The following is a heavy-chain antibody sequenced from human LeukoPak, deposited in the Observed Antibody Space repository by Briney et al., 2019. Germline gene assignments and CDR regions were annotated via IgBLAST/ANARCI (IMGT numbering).Heavy chain of an antibody. CDR3: ARAGTVTTGGFIDY. J-gene: IGHJ4*02. D-gene: IGHD4-17*01. CDR1: GGSISSYY. V-gene: IGHV4-59*12. Sequence: PSETLSLTCTVSGGSISSYYWSWIRQPPGKGLEWIGYIYYSGSTNYNPSLKSRVTISVDTSKNQFSLKLSSVTAADTAVCYCARAGTVTTGGFIDYWGQGTLVTVSS. CDR2: IYYSGST.